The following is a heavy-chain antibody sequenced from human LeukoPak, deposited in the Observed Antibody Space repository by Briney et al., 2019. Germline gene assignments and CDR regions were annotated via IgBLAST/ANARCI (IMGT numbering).Heavy chain of an antibody. J-gene: IGHJ3*02. CDR2: IYYSGST. Sequence: SETLSLTCTVSGGSISSYYWSWIRQPPGKGLEWIGYIYYSGSTNYNPSLKSRVTISVDTSKNQFSLKLSSVTAADTAVYYCARDFWEPQGAFDIWGQGTMVTVSS. CDR1: GGSISSYY. V-gene: IGHV4-59*01. CDR3: ARDFWEPQGAFDI. D-gene: IGHD1-26*01.